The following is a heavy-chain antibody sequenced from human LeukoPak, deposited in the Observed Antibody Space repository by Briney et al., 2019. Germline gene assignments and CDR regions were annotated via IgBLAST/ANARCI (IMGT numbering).Heavy chain of an antibody. CDR3: ARVRGRQWLVANYYGMDV. CDR2: INPNSGGT. CDR1: GYTFTGYY. Sequence: ASVKVSCKASGYTFTGYYMHWVRQAPGQGLEWMGWINPNSGGTNYAQKFQGRVTMTRNTSISTAYMELSSLRSEDTAVYYCARVRGRQWLVANYYGMDVWGQGTTVTVSS. V-gene: IGHV1-2*02. J-gene: IGHJ6*02. D-gene: IGHD6-19*01.